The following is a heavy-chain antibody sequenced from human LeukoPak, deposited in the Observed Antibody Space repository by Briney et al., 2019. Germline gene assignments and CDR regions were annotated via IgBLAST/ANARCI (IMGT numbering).Heavy chain of an antibody. D-gene: IGHD3-22*01. J-gene: IGHJ5*02. CDR1: GYTFTSYG. Sequence: RASVKVSCKASGYTFTSYGISWVRQAPGQGLEWMGWISAYNGNTNYAQKLQGRVTMTTDTSTSTAYMELRSLRSDDTAVYYCARTTPPGSSGYYYFNWFDPWGQGTLVTVSS. V-gene: IGHV1-18*01. CDR3: ARTTPPGSSGYYYFNWFDP. CDR2: ISAYNGNT.